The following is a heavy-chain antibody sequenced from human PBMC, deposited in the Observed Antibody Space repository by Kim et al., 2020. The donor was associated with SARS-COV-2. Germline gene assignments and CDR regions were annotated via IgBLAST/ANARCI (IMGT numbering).Heavy chain of an antibody. CDR3: ARGSSHTNYYYYYGMDV. D-gene: IGHD6-13*01. J-gene: IGHJ6*02. V-gene: IGHV4-30-2*04. Sequence: LKRRVTISVDTSKNQFSLKLSSVTAADTAVYYCARGSSHTNYYYYYGMDVWGQGTTVTVSS.